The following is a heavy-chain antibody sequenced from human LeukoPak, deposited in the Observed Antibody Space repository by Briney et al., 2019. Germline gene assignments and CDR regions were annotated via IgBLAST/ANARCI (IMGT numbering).Heavy chain of an antibody. CDR2: MYYSGST. Sequence: SETLSLTCTVSGGSISSSSYYWGWIRQPPGKGLEWIGSMYYSGSTYYNPSLKSRLTISVDTSKNQFSLKLSSVTAADTAVYYCARIEQGTAIDYWGQGTLVTVSS. D-gene: IGHD5-18*01. CDR3: ARIEQGTAIDY. V-gene: IGHV4-39*07. CDR1: GGSISSSSYY. J-gene: IGHJ4*02.